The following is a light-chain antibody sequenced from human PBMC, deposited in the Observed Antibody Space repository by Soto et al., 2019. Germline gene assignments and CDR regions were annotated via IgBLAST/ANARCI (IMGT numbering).Light chain of an antibody. Sequence: QPVLTQSPSASASLGASVRLTCTLSSGHSSSAIAWHQQQPEKGPRYVMSLNSDGSHNKGDGIPDRFSGTSSGAERYLTISSLQSEDEADYYCQTWGTGIVIFGGGTKLTVL. J-gene: IGLJ2*01. CDR3: QTWGTGIVI. CDR2: LNSDGSH. CDR1: SGHSSSA. V-gene: IGLV4-69*01.